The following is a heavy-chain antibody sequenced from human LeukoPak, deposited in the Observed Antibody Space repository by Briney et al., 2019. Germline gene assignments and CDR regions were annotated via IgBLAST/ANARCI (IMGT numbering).Heavy chain of an antibody. CDR2: IYYSGST. CDR3: ARVIAATGWFDP. D-gene: IGHD2-15*01. J-gene: IGHJ5*02. CDR1: GGSISSGGYY. Sequence: SQTLSLTCTVSGGSISSGGYYWSWIRQHPGKGLEWIGYIYYSGSTYYNPSLKSRVTISVDTSKSQFSLKLSSVTAADTAVYYCARVIAATGWFDPWGQGTLVTVSS. V-gene: IGHV4-31*03.